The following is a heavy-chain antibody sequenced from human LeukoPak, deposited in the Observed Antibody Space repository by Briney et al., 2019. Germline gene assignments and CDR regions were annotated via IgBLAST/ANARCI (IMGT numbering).Heavy chain of an antibody. CDR2: IRCIGDST. V-gene: IGHV3-23*01. Sequence: GRSLRLSCAASGFTFSDYDMHWARHAPGKGLEWVSTIRCIGDSTYYADSVRGRFTISRENAENSLYLQMNSLRDEDTAVYYCARDPYSGGYGAYYYYYMDVWGKGTTVTVSS. CDR3: ARDPYSGGYGAYYYYYMDV. D-gene: IGHD6-19*01. CDR1: GFTFSDYD. J-gene: IGHJ6*03.